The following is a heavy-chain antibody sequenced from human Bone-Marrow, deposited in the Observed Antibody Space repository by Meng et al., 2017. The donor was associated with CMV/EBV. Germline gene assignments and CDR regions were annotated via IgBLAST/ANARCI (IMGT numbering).Heavy chain of an antibody. CDR2: IRYDGSNK. Sequence: GESLKISCAASGFTFSSYGMHWVRQAPGKGLEWVAFIRYDGSNKYYADSVKGRFTISRDNSKNTLYLQMNSLRAEDTAVYYCAKPGPTKLVSWLPDYYYYGKDVWGERTTITASS. J-gene: IGHJ6*02. CDR1: GFTFSSYG. D-gene: IGHD1-26*01. CDR3: AKPGPTKLVSWLPDYYYYGKDV. V-gene: IGHV3-30*02.